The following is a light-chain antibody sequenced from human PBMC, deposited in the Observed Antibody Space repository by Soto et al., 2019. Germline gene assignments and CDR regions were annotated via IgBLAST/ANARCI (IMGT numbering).Light chain of an antibody. CDR2: GAS. Sequence: EFVLTRSPGTLSLSPGERATLSCRASQSVGSNYLAWYQQKPGQAPRLLIYGASSRATGIADRFSGSGSGTDFTLTISRLEPEDFALYYCQQYGYSPITFGQGTRLEIK. J-gene: IGKJ5*01. V-gene: IGKV3-20*01. CDR3: QQYGYSPIT. CDR1: QSVGSNY.